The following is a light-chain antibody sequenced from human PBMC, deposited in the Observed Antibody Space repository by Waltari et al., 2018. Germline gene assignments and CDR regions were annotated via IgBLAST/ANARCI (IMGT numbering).Light chain of an antibody. Sequence: QSILTQPPSASGAPGQRVTISCSGSDSNIGSHPVSWYQNLPGTAPKLVIYRNDQRPSGVPDRFSASTSGTSASLAISGLRSEDEADYYCAAWDDTLSGYVFGPGTRVSVL. CDR2: RND. J-gene: IGLJ1*01. CDR3: AAWDDTLSGYV. V-gene: IGLV1-47*01. CDR1: DSNIGSHP.